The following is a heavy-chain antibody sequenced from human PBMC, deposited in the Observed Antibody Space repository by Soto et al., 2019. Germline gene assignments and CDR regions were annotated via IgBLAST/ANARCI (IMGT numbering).Heavy chain of an antibody. CDR3: AKDRRRVMDV. Sequence: EVQLLESGGGLVQPGGSLRLSCAASGFTFSNYDMSWVRQAPGKGLEWVSAVSESGGSTYYADSVTGPFTISRDNSNNTLDVRMTSLRAENTVISLCAKDRRRVMDVGGQGTTVT. J-gene: IGHJ6*02. CDR2: VSESGGST. CDR1: GFTFSNYD. V-gene: IGHV3-23*01.